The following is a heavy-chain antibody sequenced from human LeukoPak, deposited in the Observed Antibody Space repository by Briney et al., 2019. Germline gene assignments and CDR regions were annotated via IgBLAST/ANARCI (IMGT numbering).Heavy chain of an antibody. Sequence: GGSLRLSCAASGFTFSSYWMSWVRQAPGKGLEWVTNIKQDGSEKYYVDSVKGRFTISRDNAKNSLYLQMNSLRAEDTAVYYCARDWGSSPPYCYYGMDVWGQGTTVTVSS. J-gene: IGHJ6*02. D-gene: IGHD6-13*01. CDR1: GFTFSSYW. CDR2: IKQDGSEK. V-gene: IGHV3-7*01. CDR3: ARDWGSSPPYCYYGMDV.